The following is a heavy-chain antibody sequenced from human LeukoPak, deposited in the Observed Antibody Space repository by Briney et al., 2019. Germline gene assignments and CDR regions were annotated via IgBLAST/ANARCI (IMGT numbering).Heavy chain of an antibody. CDR1: GFTFTHYA. J-gene: IGHJ4*02. Sequence: ETSLRLSCAASGFTFTHYAMNWVRQAPGKGLEWVAVISYDGSNRYYADSVKGRFTISRDNAKNSLYLQMNSLRDEDTAVYYCARVRYYYDRPYYFDYWGQGTLVTVSS. D-gene: IGHD3-22*01. CDR2: ISYDGSNR. CDR3: ARVRYYYDRPYYFDY. V-gene: IGHV3-30-3*01.